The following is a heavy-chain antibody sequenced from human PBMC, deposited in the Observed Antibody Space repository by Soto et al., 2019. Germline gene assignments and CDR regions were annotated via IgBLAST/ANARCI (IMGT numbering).Heavy chain of an antibody. Sequence: GGSLRLSCAASGFTFSDYYMSWIRQAPGKGLEWISYISSSSNYKNHADSVKGRFTISRDNAKNSLYLQMNGLRAEDTSVYYCARAKGYYDTTGSDYWGQGTLVTVSS. CDR2: ISSSSNYK. V-gene: IGHV3-11*06. CDR1: GFTFSDYY. D-gene: IGHD3-22*01. J-gene: IGHJ4*02. CDR3: ARAKGYYDTTGSDY.